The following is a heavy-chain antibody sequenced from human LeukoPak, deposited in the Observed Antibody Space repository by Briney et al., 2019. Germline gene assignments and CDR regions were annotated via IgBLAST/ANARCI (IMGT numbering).Heavy chain of an antibody. V-gene: IGHV3-23*01. J-gene: IGHJ4*02. D-gene: IGHD2-2*01. CDR2: ISGSGGST. Sequence: PGGSLRLSCAASGFTFSSYAMSWVRQAPGKGLEWVSAISGSGGSTYYADSVKGRFTISRDNSKNTLYLQMNSLRAEDTAVYYCAKESYYCSSTSCYSDFGGQGTLVTVSP. CDR3: AKESYYCSSTSCYSDF. CDR1: GFTFSSYA.